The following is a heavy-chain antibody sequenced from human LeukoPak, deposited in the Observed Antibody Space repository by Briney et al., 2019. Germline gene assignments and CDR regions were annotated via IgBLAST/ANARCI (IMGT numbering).Heavy chain of an antibody. D-gene: IGHD3-10*01. Sequence: PGGSLRLSCAASGFTFSSYSMNWVRQAPGKGLEWVSSISSSSSYIYYADSVKGRFTISRDNAKNSLYLQMNSLRAEDTAVYYCARLVLWFRDTGFEPLDYWGQGTLVTVSS. CDR3: ARLVLWFRDTGFEPLDY. CDR1: GFTFSSYS. V-gene: IGHV3-21*01. J-gene: IGHJ4*02. CDR2: ISSSSSYI.